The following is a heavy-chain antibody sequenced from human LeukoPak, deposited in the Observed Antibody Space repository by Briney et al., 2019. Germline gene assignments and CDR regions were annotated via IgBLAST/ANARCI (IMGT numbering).Heavy chain of an antibody. CDR2: INHSGST. V-gene: IGHV4-34*01. CDR3: ARGSSSSRDFDY. J-gene: IGHJ4*02. Sequence: SETLSLTCAVYGGSFSGYYWSWIRQPPGKGLEWIGEINHSGSTNYDPSLKSRVTISVDTSKNQFSLKLSSVTAADTAVYYCARGSSSSRDFDYWGQGTLVTVSS. CDR1: GGSFSGYY. D-gene: IGHD6-13*01.